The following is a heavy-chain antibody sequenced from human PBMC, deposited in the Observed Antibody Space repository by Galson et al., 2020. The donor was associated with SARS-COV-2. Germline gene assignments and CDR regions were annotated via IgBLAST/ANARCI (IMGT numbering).Heavy chain of an antibody. CDR2: IWYGGSNK. D-gene: IGHD6-19*01. Sequence: GGSLRLSCAASGFTFSSYGMHWVRQAPGKGLEWVAVIWYGGSNKYYADSVKGRFTISRDNSKNTLYLQMNSLRAEDTAVYYCAREGTVGYSSGWFLGGPENYGMDVWGQGTTVTVSS. V-gene: IGHV3-33*01. J-gene: IGHJ6*02. CDR3: AREGTVGYSSGWFLGGPENYGMDV. CDR1: GFTFSSYG.